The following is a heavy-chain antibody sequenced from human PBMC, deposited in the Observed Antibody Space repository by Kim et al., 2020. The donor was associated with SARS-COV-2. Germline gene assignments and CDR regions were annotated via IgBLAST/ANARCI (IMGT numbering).Heavy chain of an antibody. D-gene: IGHD2-15*01. Sequence: GGSLRLSCAASGFTFSKYWMHWVRQVPGKGLAWVSLINSDGTWTNYADSVRGRFTISRDNAKNRVDLQMNGPRAEDTAVYYCARERGGGNEDSWGQGTLVTVSS. CDR1: GFTFSKYW. CDR3: ARERGGGNEDS. V-gene: IGHV3-74*01. CDR2: INSDGTWT. J-gene: IGHJ4*02.